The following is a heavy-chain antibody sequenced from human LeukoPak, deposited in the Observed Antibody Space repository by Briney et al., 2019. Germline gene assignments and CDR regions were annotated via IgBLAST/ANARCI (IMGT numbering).Heavy chain of an antibody. CDR2: MYYRGTT. Sequence: SETLALTCSVSGDSISSSSYYWGWIRQSPGKGLEWIGSMYYRGTTYQNSSLKSRVTLSIDTSNNQFSLKLTSVTAADTAVYYCVREYSRSVVAGSRPDLWGQGLLVTVSS. CDR3: VREYSRSVVAGSRPDL. V-gene: IGHV4-39*02. D-gene: IGHD2-21*01. CDR1: GDSISSSSYY. J-gene: IGHJ4*02.